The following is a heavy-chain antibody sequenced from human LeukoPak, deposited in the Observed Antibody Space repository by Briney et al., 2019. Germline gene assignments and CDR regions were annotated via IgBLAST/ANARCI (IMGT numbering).Heavy chain of an antibody. D-gene: IGHD3-16*01. Sequence: PSETLSLTCTVSGGSITGHYWSWIRQPPGKGLEWIGYIHYTGSTNYNPSLNSRITMSVDTPNNQFSLRLTSVTATDTAVYYCARLHALGAEVFDPWGQGALVTVSS. CDR1: GGSITGHY. CDR3: ARLHALGAEVFDP. CDR2: IHYTGST. J-gene: IGHJ5*02. V-gene: IGHV4-59*11.